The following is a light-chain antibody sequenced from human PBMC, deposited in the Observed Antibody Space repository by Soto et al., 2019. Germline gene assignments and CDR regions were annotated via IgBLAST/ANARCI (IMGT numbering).Light chain of an antibody. V-gene: IGKV1-6*01. CDR3: LQDYNYPYT. CDR2: AAS. CDR1: LGIRND. J-gene: IGKJ2*01. Sequence: AIQMTQSPSSLSASVGDRVTIACRASLGIRNDLGWYQQKPGKAPKLLIYAASSLQSGVPSRFSGSGSGTDFTLTISSLQPEDFATYYCLQDYNYPYTFGQGTKVDIK.